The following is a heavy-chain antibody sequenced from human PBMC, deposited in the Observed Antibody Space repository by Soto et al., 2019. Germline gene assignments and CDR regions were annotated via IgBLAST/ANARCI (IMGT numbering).Heavy chain of an antibody. V-gene: IGHV3-11*01. Sequence: QVQLVESGGGLVKPGGSLRLSCAASGFTFSDYYMSWIRQAPGKGLEWVSYISSSGSTIYYADSVKGRFTISRDNAKNSLYLHMNSLRAEDTAVYYCAREEVRGVTYYYYYGMDVWGQGTTVTVSS. CDR2: ISSSGSTI. CDR3: AREEVRGVTYYYYYGMDV. D-gene: IGHD3-10*01. CDR1: GFTFSDYY. J-gene: IGHJ6*02.